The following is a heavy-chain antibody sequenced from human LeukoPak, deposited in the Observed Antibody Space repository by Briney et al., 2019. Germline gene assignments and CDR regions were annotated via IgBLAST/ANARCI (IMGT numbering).Heavy chain of an antibody. CDR2: INSDGSST. CDR1: GFTFSSCW. CDR3: ARGTGDYYDIPFDY. D-gene: IGHD3-22*01. J-gene: IGHJ4*02. Sequence: GGSLRLSCAASGFTFSSCWMHWVRQAPGKGLVWVSRINSDGSSTSYADSVKGRFTISRDNAKNTLYLQMNSLRAEDTAVYYCARGTGDYYDIPFDYWGQGTLVTVSS. V-gene: IGHV3-74*01.